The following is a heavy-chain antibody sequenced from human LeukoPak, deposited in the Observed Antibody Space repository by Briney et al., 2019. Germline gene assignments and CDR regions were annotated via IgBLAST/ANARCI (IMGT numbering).Heavy chain of an antibody. V-gene: IGHV4-34*01. CDR3: ARRPTAKLAAAVDY. Sequence: SETLSLTCAVYGGSFSGYYWSWIRQPPGKGLEWIGEINHSGSTNYNPSLKSRVTISVDTSKYQFSLKLSSVTAADTAVYYCARRPTAKLAAAVDYWGQGTLVTVSS. CDR2: INHSGST. CDR1: GGSFSGYY. D-gene: IGHD6-13*01. J-gene: IGHJ4*02.